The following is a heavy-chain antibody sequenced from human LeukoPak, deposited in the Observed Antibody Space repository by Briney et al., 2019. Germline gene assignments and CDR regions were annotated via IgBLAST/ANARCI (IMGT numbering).Heavy chain of an antibody. CDR2: IYHSGST. Sequence: KPSETLSLTCTLSGGSISTYYWSWIRQPPGKGLEWIGNIYHSGSTNYNPSLKSRVTISVDTSKNQFSLKLSSVTAADTAVYYCARGGGYASPIGYWGQGALVTVSS. J-gene: IGHJ4*02. D-gene: IGHD5-12*01. V-gene: IGHV4-59*01. CDR3: ARGGGYASPIGY. CDR1: GGSISTYY.